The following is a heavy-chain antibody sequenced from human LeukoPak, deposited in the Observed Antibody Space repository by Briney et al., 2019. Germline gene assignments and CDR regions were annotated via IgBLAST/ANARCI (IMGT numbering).Heavy chain of an antibody. D-gene: IGHD1-26*01. CDR3: AKGKYNPGSYYWYYFDY. CDR1: GPSFSGYY. CDR2: INHGGST. V-gene: IGHV4-34*01. Sequence: SETLSLTCAVYGPSFSGYYWSWIRQPPGKGLEWIGEINHGGSTSYNPSLKSRVTMSVDSSKSQFSLNLSSVTAADTAVYYCAKGKYNPGSYYWYYFDYWGQGTLVTVSS. J-gene: IGHJ4*02.